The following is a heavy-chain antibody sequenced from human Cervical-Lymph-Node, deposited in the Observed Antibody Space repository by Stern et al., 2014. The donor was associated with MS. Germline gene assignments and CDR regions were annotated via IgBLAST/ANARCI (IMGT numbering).Heavy chain of an antibody. J-gene: IGHJ4*02. V-gene: IGHV4-4*02. CDR1: GDSIRSSHW. CDR2: IYRRGDR. D-gene: IGHD2-21*02. Sequence: QVQLVESGPGLVKPSGTLSLTCAVSGDSIRSSHWWSWVRQPPGKGLEWMGEIYRRGDRIYNPSHKRGGSIPLDESKNQFPLSQSFVTAADTAVYYCARLRTDLFDFWGQGTLVTVSA. CDR3: ARLRTDLFDF.